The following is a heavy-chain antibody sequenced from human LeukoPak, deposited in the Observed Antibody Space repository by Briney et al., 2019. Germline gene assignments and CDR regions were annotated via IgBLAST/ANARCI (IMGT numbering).Heavy chain of an antibody. CDR1: GFTFSRNS. CDR2: ISSSSSYI. J-gene: IGHJ4*02. CDR3: AKAARGDSTDY. V-gene: IGHV3-21*04. D-gene: IGHD4-17*01. Sequence: GGSLRLSCAASGFTFSRNSMNWVRQAPGKGLEWVSSISSSSSYIYYADSVKGRFTISRDNARNSVYLQMNSLRAEDTAVYYCAKAARGDSTDYWGQGTLVTVSS.